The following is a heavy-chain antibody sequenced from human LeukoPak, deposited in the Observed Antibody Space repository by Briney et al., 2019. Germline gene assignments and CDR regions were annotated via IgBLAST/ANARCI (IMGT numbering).Heavy chain of an antibody. CDR3: AKGLSAAGDYYFDY. D-gene: IGHD2-21*01. Sequence: GGSLRLSCAASGFTFSNYAMSWVRQAPGKGLEWLSTISGSGGSTYYADSVKGRFTISRDNSKNTVYLQMKSLRVEATAVYYCAKGLSAAGDYYFDYWGQGALVTVSS. V-gene: IGHV3-23*01. CDR1: GFTFSNYA. CDR2: ISGSGGST. J-gene: IGHJ4*02.